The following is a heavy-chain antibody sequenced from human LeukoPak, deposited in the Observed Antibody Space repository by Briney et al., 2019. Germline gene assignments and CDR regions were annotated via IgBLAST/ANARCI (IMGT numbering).Heavy chain of an antibody. CDR1: GYTFTGYY. D-gene: IGHD7-27*01. J-gene: IGHJ5*02. Sequence: GASVKVSCKASGYTFTGYYMHWVRQAPGQGLEWMGRINPNSGGTNYAQKFQGRVTMTRDTSISTAYMELSSLRSDDTAIYYCARRKFLGWFDPWGQGTLVTVSS. CDR3: ARRKFLGWFDP. V-gene: IGHV1-2*06. CDR2: INPNSGGT.